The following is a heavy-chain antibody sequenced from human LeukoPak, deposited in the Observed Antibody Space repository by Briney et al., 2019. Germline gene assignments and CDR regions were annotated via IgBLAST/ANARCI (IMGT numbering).Heavy chain of an antibody. V-gene: IGHV4-59*01. Sequence: PSETLSPTCTVSGGSIRSYYWSWIRQPPGKGLEWIGYIYYSGSTNYNPSLKSRVTISVDTSKNQFSLKLSSVTAADTAVYYCARIRYNWFDPWGQGTLVTVSS. CDR1: GGSIRSYY. J-gene: IGHJ5*02. CDR3: ARIRYNWFDP. CDR2: IYYSGST.